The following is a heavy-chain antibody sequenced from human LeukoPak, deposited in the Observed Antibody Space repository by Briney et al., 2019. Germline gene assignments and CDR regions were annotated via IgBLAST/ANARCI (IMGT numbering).Heavy chain of an antibody. CDR3: ARGAVPITIFGVVIIKDWFDP. J-gene: IGHJ5*02. Sequence: ASVKVSCKASGYTFTSYGISWVRQAPGQGLEWMGWINPNSGGTNYAQKFQGRVTMTRDTSISTAYMELSRLRSDDTAVYYCARGAVPITIFGVVIIKDWFDPWGQGTLVTVSS. V-gene: IGHV1-2*02. CDR1: GYTFTSYG. D-gene: IGHD3-3*01. CDR2: INPNSGGT.